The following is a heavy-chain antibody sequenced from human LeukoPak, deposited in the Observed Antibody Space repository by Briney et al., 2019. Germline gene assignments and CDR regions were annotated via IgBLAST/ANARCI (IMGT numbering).Heavy chain of an antibody. V-gene: IGHV4-34*01. Sequence: SETLSLTCAVYGGSFSGYYWSWIRQPPGEGLEWIGEINHSGSTNYNPSLKSRVTISVDTSKNQFSLKLSSVTAADTAVYYCARERGYYDFWSGYSPFGAFDIWGQGTMVTVSS. CDR3: ARERGYYDFWSGYSPFGAFDI. J-gene: IGHJ3*02. CDR2: INHSGST. CDR1: GGSFSGYY. D-gene: IGHD3-3*01.